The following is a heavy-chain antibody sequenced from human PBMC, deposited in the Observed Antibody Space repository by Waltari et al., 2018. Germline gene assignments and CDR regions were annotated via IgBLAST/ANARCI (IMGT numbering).Heavy chain of an antibody. CDR1: GFTFSSYW. Sequence: EVQLVESGGGLVQPGGSLRLSCAASGFTFSSYWMHWVRQAPGKGLVWVSRINSDGSSTSYADSVKGRFTIARDNAKNTLYLQMNSLRAEDTAVYYCARGGVGGGYSYILGYWGQGTLVTVSS. D-gene: IGHD5-18*01. J-gene: IGHJ4*02. V-gene: IGHV3-74*01. CDR2: INSDGSST. CDR3: ARGGVGGGYSYILGY.